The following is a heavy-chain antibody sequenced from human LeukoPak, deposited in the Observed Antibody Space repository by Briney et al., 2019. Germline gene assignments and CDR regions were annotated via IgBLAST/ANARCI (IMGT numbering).Heavy chain of an antibody. CDR3: ARAGGSNYDWYFDL. Sequence: PSETLSLTCTVSGGSISSYYWSWIRQPPGKGLEWIGYIYYSGSTNYNPSLKSRVTISVDTSKNQFSLKLSSVTAADTAVYYCARAGGSNYDWYFDLWGHGTLVTVSS. CDR2: IYYSGST. J-gene: IGHJ2*01. CDR1: GGSISSYY. V-gene: IGHV4-59*01. D-gene: IGHD4-11*01.